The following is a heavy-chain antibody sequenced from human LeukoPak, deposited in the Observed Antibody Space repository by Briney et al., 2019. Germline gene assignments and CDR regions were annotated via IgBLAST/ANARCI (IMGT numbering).Heavy chain of an antibody. V-gene: IGHV4-59*12. CDR3: ARDLLNEGNHLDY. Sequence: SETLSLTCTVSGGSISSYYWSWIRQPPGKGLEWIGYIYYSESTNYNPSLKSRVTISVDTSKNQFSLKLSSVTAADTAVYYCARDLLNEGNHLDYWGQGTLVTVSS. CDR2: IYYSEST. D-gene: IGHD4-23*01. CDR1: GGSISSYY. J-gene: IGHJ4*02.